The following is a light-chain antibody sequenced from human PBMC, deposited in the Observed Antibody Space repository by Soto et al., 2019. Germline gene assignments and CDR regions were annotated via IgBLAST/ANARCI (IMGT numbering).Light chain of an antibody. CDR1: QSGSRSY. Sequence: EIALTQSPGTLSSSPGERATLSCRATQSGSRSYLAWYQQKPGQAPRLLIYGASSRATGIPDTLSGIGSRMDFALTVSTVEPDDFAVYCCQQYGSSPSITVGQGTRLEIK. J-gene: IGKJ5*01. CDR2: GAS. CDR3: QQYGSSPSIT. V-gene: IGKV3-20*01.